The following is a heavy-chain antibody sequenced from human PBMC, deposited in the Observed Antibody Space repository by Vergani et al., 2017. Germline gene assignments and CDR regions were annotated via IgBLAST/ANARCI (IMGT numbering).Heavy chain of an antibody. CDR3: ASELRAGGRDY. Sequence: EVQLVESGGGLVKPGGSLRLSCAASGFTFSSYSMNWVRQAPGKGLEWVSSISSSSSYIYYADSVKGRFTISRDNSKNTLYLQMNSLRAEDTAVYYCASELRAGGRDYWGQGTLVTVSS. V-gene: IGHV3-21*01. CDR1: GFTFSSYS. D-gene: IGHD1-26*01. J-gene: IGHJ4*02. CDR2: ISSSSSYI.